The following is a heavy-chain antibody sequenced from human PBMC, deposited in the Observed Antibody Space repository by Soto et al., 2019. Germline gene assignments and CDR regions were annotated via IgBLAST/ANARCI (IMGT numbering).Heavy chain of an antibody. V-gene: IGHV4-59*01. CDR2: IYYSGST. Sequence: SETLSLTCTFSGGSISSYYWSWIRQPPGKGLEWIGYIYYSGSTNYNPSLKSRVTISVDTSKNQFPLKLSSVTAADTAVYYCARADRPGIRAPYGMDVWGQGTTVTVSS. D-gene: IGHD1-26*01. CDR1: GGSISSYY. CDR3: ARADRPGIRAPYGMDV. J-gene: IGHJ6*02.